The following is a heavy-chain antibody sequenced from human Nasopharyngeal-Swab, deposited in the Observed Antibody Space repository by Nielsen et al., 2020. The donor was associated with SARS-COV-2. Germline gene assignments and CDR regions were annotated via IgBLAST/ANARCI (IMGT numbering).Heavy chain of an antibody. D-gene: IGHD2-15*01. CDR2: INPGGGSA. CDR1: GYTFTRYY. J-gene: IGHJ5*01. CDR3: ARGGDPREVVAATDCFDS. V-gene: IGHV1-46*01. Sequence: ASVKVSCKASGYTFTRYYIHWVRQAPGQGLEWMGIINPGGGSARYSQNFQGRVTMTRDTSTSTVYMELSSLRSEDTAVYYCARGGDPREVVAATDCFDSWGQGTLVTVSS.